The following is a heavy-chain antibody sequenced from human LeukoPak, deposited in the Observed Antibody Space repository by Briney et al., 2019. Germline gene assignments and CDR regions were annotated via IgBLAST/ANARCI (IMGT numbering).Heavy chain of an antibody. CDR2: ISGSGGST. Sequence: GGSLRLSCAASGFTFSSYAMSWVRQAPGKGLEWVSAISGSGGSTYYADSVKGRFTISRDNSKNTLYLQMNSLRAEDTAVYYCATIDDFWSGYYADYWGQGTLVTVSS. CDR3: ATIDDFWSGYYADY. D-gene: IGHD3-3*01. J-gene: IGHJ4*02. V-gene: IGHV3-23*01. CDR1: GFTFSSYA.